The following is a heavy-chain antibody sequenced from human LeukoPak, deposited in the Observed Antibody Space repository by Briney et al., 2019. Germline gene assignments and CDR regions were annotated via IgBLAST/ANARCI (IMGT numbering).Heavy chain of an antibody. D-gene: IGHD4-23*01. V-gene: IGHV3-7*05. CDR2: IKPDGSET. Sequence: GGPLRLSCEASGFPFSTFFMAWVRQSSGKGLEWVADIKPDGSETYYKGSVEGRFTISRDNADNSLYLQMNSLRAEDTAVYYCARDPGGSGWGAFDIWGRGTMVTVSS. CDR1: GFPFSTFF. CDR3: ARDPGGSGWGAFDI. J-gene: IGHJ3*02.